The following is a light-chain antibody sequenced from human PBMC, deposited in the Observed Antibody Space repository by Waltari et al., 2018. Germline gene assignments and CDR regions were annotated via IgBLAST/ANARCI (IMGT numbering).Light chain of an antibody. V-gene: IGLV2-8*01. CDR3: SSYGGINNSPYV. J-gene: IGLJ1*01. CDR1: HSDVGTHNL. Sequence: QSALTQPPSAPGCPGQTVPISFTATHSDVGTHNLFPWYQQFPGKAPKLIIWEVGRRPSGVPDRFSGSKSGNTASLTVSGLQAEDEADYYCSSYGGINNSPYVFGTGTKVTVL. CDR2: EVG.